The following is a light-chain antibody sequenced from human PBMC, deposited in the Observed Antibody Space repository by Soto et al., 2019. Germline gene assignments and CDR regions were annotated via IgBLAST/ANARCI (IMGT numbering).Light chain of an antibody. CDR1: SSDVGGYNH. V-gene: IGLV2-11*01. CDR2: DVS. CDR3: CSYAGSPYV. Sequence: QAVVTQPRSVSGSPGQSVTISCTGTSSDVGGYNHVSWYQQHPGKAPKLMISDVSKRPSGVPDRFSGSKSGNTASLTISGLQAEDEADYYCCSYAGSPYVFGTGTKLTVL. J-gene: IGLJ1*01.